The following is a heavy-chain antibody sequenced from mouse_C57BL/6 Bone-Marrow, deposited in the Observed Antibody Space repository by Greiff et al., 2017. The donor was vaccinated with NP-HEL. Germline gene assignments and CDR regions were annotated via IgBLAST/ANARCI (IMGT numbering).Heavy chain of an antibody. Sequence: QVQLQQSGPELVKPGASVKISCKASGYAFSSSWMNWVKQRPGKGLEWIGRIYPGDGDTNYNAKFKGKATLTADKSSSTAYMQLSSLTSEDSAVYFCARNDYDWGQGTTLTVSS. CDR2: IYPGDGDT. CDR3: ARNDYD. V-gene: IGHV1-82*01. D-gene: IGHD2-4*01. J-gene: IGHJ2*01. CDR1: GYAFSSSW.